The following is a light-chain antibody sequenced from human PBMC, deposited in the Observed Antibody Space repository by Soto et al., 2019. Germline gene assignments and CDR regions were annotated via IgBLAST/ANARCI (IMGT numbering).Light chain of an antibody. CDR1: RDDVGGYNY. V-gene: IGLV2-14*01. Sequence: QSVMTHPASESGNPGQPTTMSCTRTRDDVGGYNYVSWYQQHPGKAPKLMIYEVSNRPSGVSNRFSGSKSGNTASLTISGLQAEEEADYYCRSYRSSSTYVFGTGTNLTVL. CDR3: RSYRSSSTYV. J-gene: IGLJ1*01. CDR2: EVS.